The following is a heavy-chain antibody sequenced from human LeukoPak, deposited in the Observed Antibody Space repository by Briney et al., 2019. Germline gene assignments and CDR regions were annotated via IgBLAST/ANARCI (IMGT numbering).Heavy chain of an antibody. V-gene: IGHV4-59*01. J-gene: IGHJ4*02. Sequence: PSETLSLTCTVSGGSISSYYWSWIRQPPRKGLEWIGYIYYSGSTNYNPSLKSRVTISVDTSKNHFFLKLSSVTAADTAVYYCARVQGSYYIYWGQGTLVTVSS. D-gene: IGHD3-10*01. CDR2: IYYSGST. CDR1: GGSISSYY. CDR3: ARVQGSYYIY.